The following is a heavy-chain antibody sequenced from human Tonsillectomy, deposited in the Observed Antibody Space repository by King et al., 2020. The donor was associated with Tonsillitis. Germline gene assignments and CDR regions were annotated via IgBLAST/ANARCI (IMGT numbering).Heavy chain of an antibody. V-gene: IGHV3-23*04. CDR1: GFTFSSYA. CDR2: ISGSGGRT. Sequence: VQLVESGGGLVQPGGSLRLSCAASGFTFSSYAMNWVRQAPGKGLEWVSGISGSGGRTYYADSVKGRFTISRDNFKNTVYLQMSSLRAEDTAVYYCAKDRYYGSGSPSFWGQGTLVTVSS. J-gene: IGHJ4*02. CDR3: AKDRYYGSGSPSF. D-gene: IGHD3-10*01.